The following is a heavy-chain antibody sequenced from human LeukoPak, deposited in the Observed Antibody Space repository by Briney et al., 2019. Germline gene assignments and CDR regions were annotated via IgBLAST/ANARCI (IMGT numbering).Heavy chain of an antibody. CDR1: GGSFSGYY. J-gene: IGHJ5*02. CDR3: ARYTIFGVVSFDP. CDR2: INHSGST. D-gene: IGHD3-3*01. Sequence: PSETLSLTCAVYGGSFSGYYWSWMRQPPGKGLEWIGEINHSGSTNYNPSLKSRVTISVDTSKNQFSLKLSSVTAADTAVYYCARYTIFGVVSFDPWGQGTLVTVFS. V-gene: IGHV4-34*01.